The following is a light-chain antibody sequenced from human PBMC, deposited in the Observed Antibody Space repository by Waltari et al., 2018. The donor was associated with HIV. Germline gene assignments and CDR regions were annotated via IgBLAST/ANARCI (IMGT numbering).Light chain of an antibody. V-gene: IGKV1-39*01. CDR2: HAS. CDR1: QNSINY. CDR3: QQTFRLPRT. Sequence: DINMTESPSYLSATVGDKLPITSRASQNSINYLNWYHQNPGKPPKLLIFHASALQDGVYSRFIGSGSGTDVTLPSAGIQPDDIGTHACQQTFRLPRTFDPGT. J-gene: IGKJ3*01.